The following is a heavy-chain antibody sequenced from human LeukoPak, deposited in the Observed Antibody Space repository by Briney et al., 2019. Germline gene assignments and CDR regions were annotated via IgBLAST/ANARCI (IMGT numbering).Heavy chain of an antibody. J-gene: IGHJ6*03. CDR2: ISSSGSTI. D-gene: IGHD2-2*02. CDR1: GFTFSDYY. V-gene: IGHV3-11*01. Sequence: GGSLRLSCAASGFTFSDYYMSWIRQAPGKGLEWVSYISSSGSTIYYADSVKGRFTISRDNAKNSLYLQMNSLRAEDPAVYYCARDGVDIVVVPAAIRRQYPCYYYYYMDVWGKGTTVTVSS. CDR3: ARDGVDIVVVPAAIRRQYPCYYYYYMDV.